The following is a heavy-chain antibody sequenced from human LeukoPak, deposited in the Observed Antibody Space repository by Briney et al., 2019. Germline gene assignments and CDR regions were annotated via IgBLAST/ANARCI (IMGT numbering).Heavy chain of an antibody. CDR2: ISGSGGTT. V-gene: IGHV3-23*01. Sequence: GGSLRLSCAASGFTFSTYGMSWVRQAPGKGLEWVSAISGSGGTTYYADSVKGRFTISRDNSKNTLYLQMSSLRAEDTAVYFCAKAILFFDYWGQGTLVTVSS. CDR3: AKAILFFDY. CDR1: GFTFSTYG. D-gene: IGHD3-10*01. J-gene: IGHJ4*02.